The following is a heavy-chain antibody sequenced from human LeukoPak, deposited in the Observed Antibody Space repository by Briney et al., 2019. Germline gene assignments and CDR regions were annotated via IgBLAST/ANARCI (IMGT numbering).Heavy chain of an antibody. CDR2: INPNSGGT. CDR1: GYTFTGYY. V-gene: IGHV1-2*02. CDR3: ARDLGVMGRGKSSY. D-gene: IGHD3-16*01. Sequence: GASVKVSCKASGYTFTGYYMHWVRQAPGQGLEWMGWINPNSGGTNYAQKFQGRVTMTRDTSISTAYMELSRLRSDDTAVYYCARDLGVMGRGKSSYWGQGTLVTVSS. J-gene: IGHJ4*02.